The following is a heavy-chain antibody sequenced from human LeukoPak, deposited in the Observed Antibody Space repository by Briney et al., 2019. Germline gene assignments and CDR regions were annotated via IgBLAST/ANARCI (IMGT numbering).Heavy chain of an antibody. D-gene: IGHD3-22*01. CDR2: ISAYNGKI. CDR1: GYTFSNHG. CDR3: ARDPNPYDRDNYYYYGMDV. J-gene: IGHJ6*02. Sequence: ASVKVSCKASGYTFSNHGVTWVRQARGQGLEWMGWISAYNGKINYARKFQGRVTMTKDTSTSTAYMELRSLRSDDTAVYYCARDPNPYDRDNYYYYGMDVWGQGTTVTVSS. V-gene: IGHV1-18*01.